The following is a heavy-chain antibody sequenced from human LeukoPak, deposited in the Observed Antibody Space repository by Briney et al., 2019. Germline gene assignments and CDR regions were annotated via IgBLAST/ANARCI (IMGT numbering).Heavy chain of an antibody. Sequence: PSETLSLTCAVYGGSFSGYYWSWIRQPPGKGLEWIGEINHSGSTNYNPSLKSRVTISVDTSKNQFSLKLSSVTAADTAVYYCARGRTYQGYYYGSGGLYFDYWGQGTLVTVSS. CDR1: GGSFSGYY. CDR2: INHSGST. V-gene: IGHV4-34*01. D-gene: IGHD3-10*01. J-gene: IGHJ4*02. CDR3: ARGRTYQGYYYGSGGLYFDY.